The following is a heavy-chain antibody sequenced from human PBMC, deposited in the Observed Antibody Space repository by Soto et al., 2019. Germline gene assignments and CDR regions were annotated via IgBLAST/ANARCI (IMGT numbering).Heavy chain of an antibody. J-gene: IGHJ4*02. V-gene: IGHV1-69*08. CDR2: IIPILGIA. D-gene: IGHD6-13*01. CDR3: AREGRAAAGPIFDY. CDR1: GGTFSSYT. Sequence: QVQLVQSGAEVKKPGSSVKVSCKASGGTFSSYTISWVRQAPGQGLEWMGRIIPILGIANYAQKFQGRVTITADKSTSTAYMELSSLRSEDTAVYYCAREGRAAAGPIFDYGGQGTLVTVSS.